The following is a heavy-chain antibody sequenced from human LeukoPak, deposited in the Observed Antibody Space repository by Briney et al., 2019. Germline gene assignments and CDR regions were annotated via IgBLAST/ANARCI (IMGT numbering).Heavy chain of an antibody. J-gene: IGHJ2*01. D-gene: IGHD3-22*01. Sequence: SETLSLTCAVYGGSFSGYYWSWIRQPPGKGLEWIGYIYYSGSTNYNPSLKSRVTISVDTSKNQFSLKLSSVTAADTAVYYCARLPYYYDSSGYSWYFDLWGRGTLVTVSS. CDR2: IYYSGST. CDR3: ARLPYYYDSSGYSWYFDL. V-gene: IGHV4-59*08. CDR1: GGSFSGYY.